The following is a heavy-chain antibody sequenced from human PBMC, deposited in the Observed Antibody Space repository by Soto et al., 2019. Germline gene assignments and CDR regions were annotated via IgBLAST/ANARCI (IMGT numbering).Heavy chain of an antibody. CDR3: AWGVGATYDY. D-gene: IGHD1-26*01. V-gene: IGHV3-30*03. J-gene: IGHJ4*02. CDR1: GFTFSSYG. Sequence: GGSLRLSCAASGFTFSSYGMHWVRQAPGKGLEWVAVISYDGSTKYYADSVKGRFTISRDNSKNTLYLQMNSLRAEDTAVYYCAWGVGATYDYWGQGTLVTVS. CDR2: ISYDGSTK.